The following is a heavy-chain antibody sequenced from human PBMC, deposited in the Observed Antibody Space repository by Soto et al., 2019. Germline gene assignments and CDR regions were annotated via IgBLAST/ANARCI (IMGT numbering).Heavy chain of an antibody. CDR2: IIPIFGTA. V-gene: IGHV1-69*01. J-gene: IGHJ4*02. D-gene: IGHD3-3*01. Sequence: QVQLVQSGAEVKKPGSSVKVSCKASGGTFSSYAISWVRQAPGQGLEWMGGIIPIFGTANYAQKFQGRVTITADESTSTTYMELSSLRSEDTAVYYCASRGFWSGYEDPLYYFDYWGQGTLLTVSS. CDR3: ASRGFWSGYEDPLYYFDY. CDR1: GGTFSSYA.